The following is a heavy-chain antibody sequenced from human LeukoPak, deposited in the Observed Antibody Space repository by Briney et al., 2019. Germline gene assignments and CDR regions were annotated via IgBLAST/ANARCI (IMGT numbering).Heavy chain of an antibody. J-gene: IGHJ4*02. CDR1: GYTFTSYA. V-gene: IGHV1-69*13. CDR3: ARESDSYGYSY. Sequence: GASVKVSCKASGYTFTSYAMHWVRQAPGQRLEWMGGIIPIFGTANYAQKFQGRVTITADESTSTAYMELSSLRSEDTAVYYCARESDSYGYSYWGQGTLVTVSS. CDR2: IIPIFGTA. D-gene: IGHD5-18*01.